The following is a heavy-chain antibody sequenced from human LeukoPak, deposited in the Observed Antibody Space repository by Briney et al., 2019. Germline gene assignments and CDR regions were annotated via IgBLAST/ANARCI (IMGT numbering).Heavy chain of an antibody. V-gene: IGHV4-30-4*08. CDR3: ARVAYYYDRSGYSPVDY. J-gene: IGHJ4*02. D-gene: IGHD3-22*01. Sequence: PSQTLSLTCTVSSGTICSGDYYWSWIRQPPGRVLECIGYIYYSGSTYYNPSLKSLVTISVDTTKNQFSLKLSSVTAADTAVYYCARVAYYYDRSGYSPVDYWGQGTLVTVSS. CDR2: IYYSGST. CDR1: SGTICSGDYY.